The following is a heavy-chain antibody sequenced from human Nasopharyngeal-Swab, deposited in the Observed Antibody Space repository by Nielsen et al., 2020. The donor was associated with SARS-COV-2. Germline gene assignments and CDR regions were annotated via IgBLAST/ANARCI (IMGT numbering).Heavy chain of an antibody. J-gene: IGHJ6*02. CDR1: GFTFSSYG. CDR3: ASAPSIAVAAGYGMDV. V-gene: IGHV3-33*01. CDR2: IWYDGSNK. D-gene: IGHD6-19*01. Sequence: GESLKISCAASGFTFSSYGMHWVRQAPGKGLEWVAVIWYDGSNKYYADSVKGRFTISRDNSKNTLYLQMNSLRAEDTAVYYCASAPSIAVAAGYGMDVWGQETTVTVSS.